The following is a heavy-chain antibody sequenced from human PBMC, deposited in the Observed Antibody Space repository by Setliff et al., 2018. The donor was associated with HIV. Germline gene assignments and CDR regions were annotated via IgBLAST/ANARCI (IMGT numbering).Heavy chain of an antibody. CDR2: ISGSGGST. V-gene: IGHV3-21*01. D-gene: IGHD6-19*01. CDR3: ARDRDQGYSSGWPRD. CDR1: GFTFTNAW. J-gene: IGHJ4*02. Sequence: GGSLRLSCAASGFTFTNAWMSWVRQAPGKGLEWVSAISGSGGSTYYADSVKGRFTISRDNAKKSLYLQMNSLRAEDTAVYFCARDRDQGYSSGWPRDWGQGTLVTVSS.